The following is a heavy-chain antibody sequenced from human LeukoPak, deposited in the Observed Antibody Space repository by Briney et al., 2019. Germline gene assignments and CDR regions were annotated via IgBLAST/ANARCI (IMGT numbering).Heavy chain of an antibody. Sequence: PGGSLRLSCAASGFAFSNYAMRWVRQAPGKGLEWVSAISGSGGTTDYADSVKGRFTISRDNSKNTLYLQMNSLRAEDTAIYYCAKGTWIRIWSHFDYWGQGTLVTVSS. V-gene: IGHV3-23*01. D-gene: IGHD5-18*01. CDR3: AKGTWIRIWSHFDY. J-gene: IGHJ4*02. CDR2: ISGSGGTT. CDR1: GFAFSNYA.